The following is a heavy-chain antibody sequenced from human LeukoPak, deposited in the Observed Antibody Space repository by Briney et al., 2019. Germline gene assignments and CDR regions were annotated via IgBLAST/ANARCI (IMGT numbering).Heavy chain of an antibody. Sequence: ASVKVSCKASGYTFTSYGISWVRQAPGQGLEWMGWISAYNGNTNYAQKLQGRVTMTTDTSTSTAYMELRSLRSDDTAVYYCARDCYPYYYDSSGYYSYWGQGTLVTVSS. V-gene: IGHV1-18*01. CDR1: GYTFTSYG. D-gene: IGHD3-22*01. CDR3: ARDCYPYYYDSSGYYSY. CDR2: ISAYNGNT. J-gene: IGHJ4*02.